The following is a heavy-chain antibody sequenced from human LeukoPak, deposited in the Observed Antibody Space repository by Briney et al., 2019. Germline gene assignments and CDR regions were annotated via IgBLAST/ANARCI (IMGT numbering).Heavy chain of an antibody. CDR2: ISPYSGGT. CDR1: GYTFSAYY. D-gene: IGHD6-19*01. V-gene: IGHV1-2*02. J-gene: IGHJ2*01. CDR3: ARDQGVAATTYWFFDI. Sequence: ASVKVSCKASGYTFSAYYMHWVRQAPGQGLEWMGWISPYSGGTNYAPKFQGRVTMTSDTSISTAYMELSRLRSDDTAVYYCARDQGVAATTYWFFDIWGRGTLVTVSS.